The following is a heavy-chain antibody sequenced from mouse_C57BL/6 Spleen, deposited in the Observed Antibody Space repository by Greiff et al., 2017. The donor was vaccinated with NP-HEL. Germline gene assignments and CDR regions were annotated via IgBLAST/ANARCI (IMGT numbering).Heavy chain of an antibody. CDR2: IYPGDGDT. CDR3: ARENYGSSYGWFAY. D-gene: IGHD1-1*01. V-gene: IGHV1-82*01. Sequence: VQLVESGPELVKPGASVKISCKASGYAFSSSWMNWVKQRPGKGLEWIGRIYPGDGDTNYNGKFKGKATLTADKSSSTAYMQLSSLTSEDSAVYFCARENYGSSYGWFAYWGQGTLVTVSA. CDR1: GYAFSSSW. J-gene: IGHJ3*01.